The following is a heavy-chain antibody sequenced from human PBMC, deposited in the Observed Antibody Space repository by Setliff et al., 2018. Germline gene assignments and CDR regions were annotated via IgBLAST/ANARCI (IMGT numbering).Heavy chain of an antibody. Sequence: PSETLSLTCTVSGGSITSYYWSWIRQPPGRGLEWIGFMDYSAITNYNPSLKSRVTMSVDTSKNQFSLKLSSVTAADTAVYYCARGSVEYSRGWYYFDYWAQGTLVTVSS. CDR3: ARGSVEYSRGWYYFDY. CDR2: MDYSAIT. D-gene: IGHD6-19*01. CDR1: GGSITSYY. V-gene: IGHV4-59*08. J-gene: IGHJ4*02.